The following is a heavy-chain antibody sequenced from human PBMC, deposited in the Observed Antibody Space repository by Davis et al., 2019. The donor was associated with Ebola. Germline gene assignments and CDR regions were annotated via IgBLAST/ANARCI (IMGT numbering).Heavy chain of an antibody. CDR3: ARDQVRTRYYYYGMDV. V-gene: IGHV4-34*09. Sequence: SETLSLTCAIYGGSFSGYYWSWIRQPPGKGLEWIGEINHSGSTYYNPSLKSRVTISVDTSKNQFSLKLSSVTAADTAVYYCARDQVRTRYYYYGMDVWGQGTTVTVSS. CDR1: GGSFSGYY. D-gene: IGHD1-1*01. J-gene: IGHJ6*02. CDR2: INHSGST.